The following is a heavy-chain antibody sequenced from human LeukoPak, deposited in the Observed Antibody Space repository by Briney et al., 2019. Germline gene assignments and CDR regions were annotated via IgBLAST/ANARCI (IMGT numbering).Heavy chain of an antibody. CDR1: GFIFSSYG. Sequence: GGSLRLSCEASGFIFSSYGMHWVRQAPGKGLEWVAVIWYDGSNKYYADSVKGRFTISRDNSKNTLYLQMNSLRAEDTAVYYCARDKWRENYDSSGYYDYWGQGTLVTVSS. CDR3: ARDKWRENYDSSGYYDY. J-gene: IGHJ4*02. CDR2: IWYDGSNK. D-gene: IGHD3-22*01. V-gene: IGHV3-33*01.